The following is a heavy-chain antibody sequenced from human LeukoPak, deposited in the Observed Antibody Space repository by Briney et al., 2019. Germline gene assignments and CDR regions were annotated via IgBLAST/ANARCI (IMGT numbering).Heavy chain of an antibody. Sequence: SETLSLTCAVYGGSFSGYYWSWIRQPPGKGLEWNGEINHSGSTNYNPSLKSRVTISVDTSKNQFSLKLSSVTAADTAVYYCARAAFRFDYWGQGTLVTVSS. D-gene: IGHD6-13*01. CDR1: GGSFSGYY. CDR3: ARAAFRFDY. V-gene: IGHV4-34*01. CDR2: INHSGST. J-gene: IGHJ4*02.